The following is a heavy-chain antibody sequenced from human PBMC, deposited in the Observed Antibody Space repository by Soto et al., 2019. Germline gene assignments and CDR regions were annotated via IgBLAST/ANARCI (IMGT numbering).Heavy chain of an antibody. CDR3: ARDFDSSGYSAFDI. D-gene: IGHD3-22*01. V-gene: IGHV3-30-3*01. CDR1: GFTFSSYA. CDR2: ISYDGSNK. J-gene: IGHJ3*02. Sequence: GGSLRLSCAASGFTFSSYAMHWVRQAPGKGLEWVAVISYDGSNKYYADSVKGRFTISRDNSKNTLYLQMNSLRAEDTAVYYCARDFDSSGYSAFDIWGQGTMLTVSS.